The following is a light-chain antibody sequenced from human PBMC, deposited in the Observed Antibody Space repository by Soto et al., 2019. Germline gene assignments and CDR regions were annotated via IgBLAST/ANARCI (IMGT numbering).Light chain of an antibody. CDR3: QQRSGGTPVYS. CDR2: DAS. J-gene: IGKJ2*01. Sequence: EIVLTQSPATLPLSPGESATLSCRASPSVSAYLAWYQQKPGQAPRLLIYDASSRATGIPARFSGSGSGTEVTLISNSREPEDFAVYYCQQRSGGTPVYSFGQGTKVEIK. V-gene: IGKV3-11*01. CDR1: PSVSAY.